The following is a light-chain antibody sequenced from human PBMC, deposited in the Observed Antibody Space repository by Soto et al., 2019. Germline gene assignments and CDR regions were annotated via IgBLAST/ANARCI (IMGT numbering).Light chain of an antibody. CDR2: DVS. Sequence: QSALTQPRSVSGSPGQSVTISCTGTSSDVGGYNYVSWYQQHPGKAPKLMSYDVSKRPSGVPDRFSGSKSGNTASLTISGLQAEDEADYYCCSYAGSYGVFGGGTKVTVL. V-gene: IGLV2-11*01. J-gene: IGLJ2*01. CDR1: SSDVGGYNY. CDR3: CSYAGSYGV.